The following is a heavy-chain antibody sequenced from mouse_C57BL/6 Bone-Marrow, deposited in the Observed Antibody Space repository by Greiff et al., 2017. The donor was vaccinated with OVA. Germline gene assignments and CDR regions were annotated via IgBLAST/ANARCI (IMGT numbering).Heavy chain of an antibody. CDR2: LYPRSGNT. V-gene: IGHV1-81*01. CDR1: GYTFTSSG. Sequence: QVQLQQSGAELARPGASVKLSCKASGYTFTSSGISWVKQRTGQGLEWIGELYPRSGNTYYNETFKGQATLTADKSSSTAYMELRSLTSEDSAVYFCARSSYYSNYFDYWGQGTTLTVSS. D-gene: IGHD2-5*01. J-gene: IGHJ2*01. CDR3: ARSSYYSNYFDY.